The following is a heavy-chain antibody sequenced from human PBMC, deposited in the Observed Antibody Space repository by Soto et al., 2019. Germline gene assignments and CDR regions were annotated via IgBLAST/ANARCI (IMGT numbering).Heavy chain of an antibody. CDR2: ISYDGSNK. V-gene: IGHV3-30-3*01. Sequence: QVQLVESGGGVVQPGRSLRLSCAASGFTFSSYAMHWVRQAPGKGLEWVAVISYDGSNKYYADSVKGRFTISRDNSKNTLYLQMNSLRAEDTAVYYCARDLSSGSYYPDYWGQGTQVTVSS. CDR1: GFTFSSYA. D-gene: IGHD1-26*01. J-gene: IGHJ4*02. CDR3: ARDLSSGSYYPDY.